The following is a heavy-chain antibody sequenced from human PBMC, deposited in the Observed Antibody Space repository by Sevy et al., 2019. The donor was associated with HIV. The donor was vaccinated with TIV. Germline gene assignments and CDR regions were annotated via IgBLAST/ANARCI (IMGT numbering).Heavy chain of an antibody. CDR3: ARDFLAVTSIPSNAFDL. V-gene: IGHV1-2*02. CDR2: INPNSSDT. J-gene: IGHJ3*01. Sequence: ASVKVSCKASGYTFTGYYMNWVRQAPGQGLEWMGWINPNSSDTQYSEKFQGRVTMTRDTSISTAYMQLSSLRSDDTAVYYCARDFLAVTSIPSNAFDLWGQGTMVTVSS. CDR1: GYTFTGYY. D-gene: IGHD2-21*02.